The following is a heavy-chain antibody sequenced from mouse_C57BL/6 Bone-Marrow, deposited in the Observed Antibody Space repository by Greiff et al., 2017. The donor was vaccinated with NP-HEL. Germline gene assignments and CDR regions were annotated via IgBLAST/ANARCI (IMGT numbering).Heavy chain of an antibody. CDR1: GFNIKDYY. V-gene: IGHV14-1*01. D-gene: IGHD1-1*01. J-gene: IGHJ2*01. Sequence: EVQLQQSGAELVRPGASVKLSCTASGFNIKDYYMHWVKQRPEQGLEWIGRIDPEDGDTEYAPKFQGKATMTADTSSNTAYLQLSSLTSEDTAVYYCTTRGILRFPFDYWGQGTTLTVSS. CDR2: IDPEDGDT. CDR3: TTRGILRFPFDY.